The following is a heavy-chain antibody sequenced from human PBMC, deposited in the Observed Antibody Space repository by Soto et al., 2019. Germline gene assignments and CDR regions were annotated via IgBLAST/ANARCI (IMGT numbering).Heavy chain of an antibody. D-gene: IGHD1-26*01. CDR3: ARDLDSGSYAY. J-gene: IGHJ4*02. V-gene: IGHV3-33*01. Sequence: PGGSLRLSCAASGFTFSTYGMHWVRQAPGKGLEWVEVIWSDGSYKDYADSIEGRFTISRDNSKNTLKLQMNNLRADDTALYYCARDLDSGSYAYWGQGTLVTVSS. CDR1: GFTFSTYG. CDR2: IWSDGSYK.